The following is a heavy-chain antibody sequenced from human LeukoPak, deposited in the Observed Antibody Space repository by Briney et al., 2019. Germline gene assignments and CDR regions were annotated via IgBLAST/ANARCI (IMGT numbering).Heavy chain of an antibody. CDR2: ISSSSSTI. CDR3: AKDGEGSSWSPFSYFDY. D-gene: IGHD6-13*01. V-gene: IGHV3-48*01. CDR1: GFTFSSYS. Sequence: PGGSLRLSCAASGFTFSSYSMNWVRQAPGKGLEWVSYISSSSSTIYYADSVKGRFTISRDNAKNSLYLQMNSLRAEDTALHYCAKDGEGSSWSPFSYFDYWGQGTLVTVSS. J-gene: IGHJ4*02.